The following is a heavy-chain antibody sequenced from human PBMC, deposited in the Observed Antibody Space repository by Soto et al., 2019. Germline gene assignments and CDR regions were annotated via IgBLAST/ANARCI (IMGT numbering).Heavy chain of an antibody. J-gene: IGHJ3*02. CDR1: GDSIGNYY. Sequence: PSETLSLTCTVSGDSIGNYYWSWIRQPPGKGLEWIGYIYYSGSTNYNPSLKSRVTISVDTSKNQFSLKLNSVTAANTAVYYCARHLWVGTSWYLGAFDIWGQGTMVTVSS. CDR3: ARHLWVGTSWYLGAFDI. V-gene: IGHV4-59*08. CDR2: IYYSGST. D-gene: IGHD6-13*01.